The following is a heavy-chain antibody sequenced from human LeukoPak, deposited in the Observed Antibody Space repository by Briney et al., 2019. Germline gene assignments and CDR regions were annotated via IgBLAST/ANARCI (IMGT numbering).Heavy chain of an antibody. CDR3: ARLLTGKYWYFDL. CDR1: GGSISSSSYY. V-gene: IGHV4-39*01. Sequence: PSETLSLTCTVSGGSISSSSYYWGWIRQPPGKGLEWIGSIYYSGSTYYNPSLKSRVTISVDTSKNQFSLKLSSVTAADTAVYYCARLLTGKYWYFDLWGRGTLVTVSS. CDR2: IYYSGST. D-gene: IGHD1-20*01. J-gene: IGHJ2*01.